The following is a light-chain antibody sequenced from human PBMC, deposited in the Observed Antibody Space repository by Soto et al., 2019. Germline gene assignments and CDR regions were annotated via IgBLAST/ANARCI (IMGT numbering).Light chain of an antibody. J-gene: IGLJ1*01. Sequence: QSALTQPRSVSGSPGQSVTISCTGTSSDVGGYSYVSWFQQHPGKAPKLMIYDVSKRPSGVPDRFSGSKSGNTASLTISGLQAEDEADYYCCSFAGSYTIYVFGTGTKLTVL. CDR1: SSDVGGYSY. CDR2: DVS. V-gene: IGLV2-11*01. CDR3: CSFAGSYTIYV.